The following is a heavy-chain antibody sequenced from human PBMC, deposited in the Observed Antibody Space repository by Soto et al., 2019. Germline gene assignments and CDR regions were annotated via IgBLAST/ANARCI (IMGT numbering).Heavy chain of an antibody. D-gene: IGHD3-10*01. Sequence: RGESLKISCRSDGYTFTSYWVGWVRQKPGKGLEWMGIVYPVDSDARYSPSSQGRVTISSDKSVSTTYLQWSSLRASDSAMYYCATAAFLTQIGLYIDHWGQGTLVTVSS. J-gene: IGHJ4*02. CDR3: ATAAFLTQIGLYIDH. CDR1: GYTFTSYW. V-gene: IGHV5-51*01. CDR2: VYPVDSDA.